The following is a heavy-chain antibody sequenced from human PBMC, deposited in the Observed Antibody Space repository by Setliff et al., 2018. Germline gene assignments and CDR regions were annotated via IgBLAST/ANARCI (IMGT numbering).Heavy chain of an antibody. CDR1: GDYISGSRYY. CDR2: IYSGGST. V-gene: IGHV4-39*07. J-gene: IGHJ4*02. CDR3: AGSTVTQVDY. Sequence: PSETLSLTCSVSGDYISGSRYYWAWIRQPPGKGLEWIGSIYSGGSTYLNPSLRGRVTISVDTSKNQFSLKLSSVTAADTAVYYCAGSTVTQVDYWGQGTLVTVSS. D-gene: IGHD4-17*01.